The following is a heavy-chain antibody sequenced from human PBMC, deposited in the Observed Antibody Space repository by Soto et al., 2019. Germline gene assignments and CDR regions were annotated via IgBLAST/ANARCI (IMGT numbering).Heavy chain of an antibody. Sequence: PGESLKISCKGSGYSFAGYWITWVREKPGKGLEWMGRIDPSDSQTYYSPSFRGHVTISATKSITTVFLQWSSLRASDTAMYYCARQIYDSDTGPNFQYYFDSWGQGTPVTVSS. CDR1: GYSFAGYW. CDR3: ARQIYDSDTGPNFQYYFDS. CDR2: IDPSDSQT. V-gene: IGHV5-10-1*01. J-gene: IGHJ4*02. D-gene: IGHD3-22*01.